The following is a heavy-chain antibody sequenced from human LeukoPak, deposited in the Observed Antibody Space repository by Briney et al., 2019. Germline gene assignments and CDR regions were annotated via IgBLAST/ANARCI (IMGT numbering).Heavy chain of an antibody. J-gene: IGHJ3*02. CDR2: IYYSGST. D-gene: IGHD3-10*01. CDR3: AREDYYGAFDI. Sequence: SGTLSLTCTVSGGSISSHYWSWIRQPPGKGLEWIGYIYYSGSTNYNPSLKSRLTISVDTTKNQFSLKLSSVTAADTAVYYCAREDYYGAFDIWGQGTMVTVSS. CDR1: GGSISSHY. V-gene: IGHV4-59*11.